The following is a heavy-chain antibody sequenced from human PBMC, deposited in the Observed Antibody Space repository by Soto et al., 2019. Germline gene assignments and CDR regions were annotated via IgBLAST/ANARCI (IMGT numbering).Heavy chain of an antibody. CDR1: GFSFDNYG. CDR3: VQLGLMTFSHKHYFNH. J-gene: IGHJ4*02. V-gene: IGHV3-23*01. CDR2: IKSDGSST. D-gene: IGHD3-16*01. Sequence: EVQLLESGGDLVQPGGSLRLSCVGSGFSFDNYGMSWVRQAPGKGLEWVSAIKSDGSSTYYAASVKDRFTISRDNSKNTLYLQLNSLRAEDTAVYYCVQLGLMTFSHKHYFNHWGRGTLVTVSS.